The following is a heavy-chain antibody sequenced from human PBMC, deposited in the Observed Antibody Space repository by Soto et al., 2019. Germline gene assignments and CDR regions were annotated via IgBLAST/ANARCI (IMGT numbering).Heavy chain of an antibody. V-gene: IGHV3-53*01. J-gene: IGHJ6*02. D-gene: IGHD3-10*01. CDR1: GFTVSSNY. CDR2: IYSGGST. CDR3: ARDRPYYYGSGSYYYYYYGMDV. Sequence: LRLSCAASGFTVSSNYMSWVRQAPGKGLEWVSVIYSGGSTYYADSVKGRFTISRDNSKNTLYLQMNSLRAEDTAVYYCARDRPYYYGSGSYYYYYYGMDVWGQGTTVTVSS.